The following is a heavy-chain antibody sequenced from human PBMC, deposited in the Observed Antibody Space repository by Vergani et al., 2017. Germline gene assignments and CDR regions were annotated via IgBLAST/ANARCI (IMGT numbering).Heavy chain of an antibody. CDR2: IYYSGST. Sequence: QVQLQESGPGLVKPSETLSLTCTVSGGSISSYYWSWIRQPSGKGLEWIGYIYYSGSTNYNPSLKSRVTISVDTSKNQFSLKLSSVTAADTAVYYCARDRVGYSSSWYIEVGWYFDLWGRGTLVTVSS. CDR3: ARDRVGYSSSWYIEVGWYFDL. D-gene: IGHD6-13*01. J-gene: IGHJ2*01. CDR1: GGSISSYY. V-gene: IGHV4-59*01.